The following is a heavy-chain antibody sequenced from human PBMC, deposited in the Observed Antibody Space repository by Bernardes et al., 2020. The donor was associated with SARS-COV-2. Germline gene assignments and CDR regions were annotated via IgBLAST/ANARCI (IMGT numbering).Heavy chain of an antibody. CDR3: ARQGVASGFLNWFDP. Sequence: GESLKISCRGSGYTFDVYWIHWVRQRPGKGLEWMGAIYPGDSTTRYHPSFRGQVTISADKSITTAYLQWDRLKPSDTATYYCARQGVASGFLNWFDPWGPGTPVTVSS. J-gene: IGHJ5*01. D-gene: IGHD3-3*01. CDR1: GYTFDVYW. CDR2: IYPGDSTT. V-gene: IGHV5-51*01.